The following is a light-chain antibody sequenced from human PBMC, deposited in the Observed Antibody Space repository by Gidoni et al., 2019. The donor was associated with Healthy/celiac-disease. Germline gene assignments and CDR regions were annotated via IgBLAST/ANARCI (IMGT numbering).Light chain of an antibody. V-gene: IGLV3-1*01. CDR3: QAWDSSTVV. CDR1: RLGDKY. J-gene: IGLJ2*01. CDR2: QDS. Sequence: SYELTQPPSVSVSTGQTASITCSGDRLGDKYAGWYQQKPGQSSVLVIYQDSERPSGIPVRFSVSNSVNTATLTISGTQAMGEADYYCQAWDSSTVVFGGGTKLPVL.